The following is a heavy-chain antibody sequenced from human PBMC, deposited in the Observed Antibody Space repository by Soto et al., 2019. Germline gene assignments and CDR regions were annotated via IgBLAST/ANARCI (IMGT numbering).Heavy chain of an antibody. J-gene: IGHJ4*02. CDR2: ISSSSNYI. V-gene: IGHV3-21*01. CDR1: GFTFSSYS. CDR3: ARDLVGATI. Sequence: PTGTLRLSCAASGFTFSSYSMNWVRQAPGKGLEWVSSISSSSNYIYYADSVKGRFTISRDNAKNSLYLQMYSLRAEDTAVYYCARDLVGATIWGQGTLVTVS. D-gene: IGHD1-26*01.